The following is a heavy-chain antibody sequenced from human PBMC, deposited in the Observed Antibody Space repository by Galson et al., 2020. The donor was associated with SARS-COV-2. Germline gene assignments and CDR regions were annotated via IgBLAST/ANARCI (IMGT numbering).Heavy chain of an antibody. CDR3: ARDGQSSRGWAFDD. D-gene: IGHD6-19*01. Sequence: GGSLRLSCAASGFTFIDHAMHWVRQAPGKGLEWVAQIFFDGSEKYYGDSVRGRFTISRDSSKNTVYLEMNNLRVDDTAVYYCARDGQSSRGWAFDDWGQGTLLTVSS. CDR1: GFTFIDHA. V-gene: IGHV3-33*01. CDR2: IFFDGSEK. J-gene: IGHJ4*02.